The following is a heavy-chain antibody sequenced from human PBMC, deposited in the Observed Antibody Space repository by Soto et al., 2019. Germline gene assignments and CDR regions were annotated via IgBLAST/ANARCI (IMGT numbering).Heavy chain of an antibody. CDR2: IYYSGST. V-gene: IGHV4-30-4*01. CDR1: GGSISSGDYY. D-gene: IGHD2-15*01. CDR3: ARVPLGGYCSGGSCYISNWFDP. Sequence: PSETLSLTCTVSGGSISSGDYYWIWIRQPPGKGLEWIGYIYYSGSTYYNPSLKSRVTISVDTSKNQSSLKLSSVTAADTAVYYCARVPLGGYCSGGSCYISNWFDPWGQGTLVTVSS. J-gene: IGHJ5*02.